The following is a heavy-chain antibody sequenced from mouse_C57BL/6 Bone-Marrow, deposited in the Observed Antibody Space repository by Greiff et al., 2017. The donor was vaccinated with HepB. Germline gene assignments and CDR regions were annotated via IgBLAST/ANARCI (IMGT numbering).Heavy chain of an antibody. D-gene: IGHD2-3*01. Sequence: EVKVEESGGGLVQPGGSMKLSCVASGFTFSNYWMNWVRQSPEKGLEWVAQIRLKSDNYATHYAESVKGRFTISRDDSKSSVYLQMNNLRAEDTGIYYCTGDGYYEVMDYWGQGTSVTVSS. CDR2: IRLKSDNYAT. CDR1: GFTFSNYW. V-gene: IGHV6-3*01. CDR3: TGDGYYEVMDY. J-gene: IGHJ4*01.